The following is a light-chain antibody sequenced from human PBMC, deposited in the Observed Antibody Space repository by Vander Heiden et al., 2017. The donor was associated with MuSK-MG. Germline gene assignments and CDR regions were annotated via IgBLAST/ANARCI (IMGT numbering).Light chain of an antibody. CDR2: AAS. CDR3: QQSDSTLFT. V-gene: IGKV1-39*01. Sequence: DIQMTQSPPSLSASVGGRVTITCRASQSISSYLNWYQQKPGKAPKLLIYAASSLQSGVPSRFSGSGSGTDFTLTISSLQPEDFATYYCQQSDSTLFTFGHGTKVDIK. CDR1: QSISSY. J-gene: IGKJ3*01.